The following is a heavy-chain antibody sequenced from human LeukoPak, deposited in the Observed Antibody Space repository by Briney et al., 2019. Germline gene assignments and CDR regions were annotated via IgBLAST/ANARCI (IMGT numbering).Heavy chain of an antibody. CDR1: GGTFSSCA. Sequence: SVKVSCKASGGTFSSCAISWVRQAPGQGLEWMGGIIPIFGTANYAQKFQGRVTITADESTSTAYMELSSLRSEDTAVYYCARGCSSTSCYAPWGQGTLVTVSS. CDR3: ARGCSSTSCYAP. J-gene: IGHJ4*02. CDR2: IIPIFGTA. V-gene: IGHV1-69*13. D-gene: IGHD2-2*01.